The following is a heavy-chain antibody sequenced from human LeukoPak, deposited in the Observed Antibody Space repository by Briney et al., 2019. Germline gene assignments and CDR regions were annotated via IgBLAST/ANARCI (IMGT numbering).Heavy chain of an antibody. D-gene: IGHD6-13*01. V-gene: IGHV3-23*01. CDR2: VSGSAGGT. J-gene: IGHJ5*02. CDR3: AKGAAAGLVDWFDP. Sequence: GGSLRLSCAASGFTFSSYAMMWVRQAPGKGLEWVSTVSGSAGGTYYADSVKGRFTISRDNSKNTLYLLTNSLRAEDTAVYYCAKGAAAGLVDWFDPWGQGTLVAVSS. CDR1: GFTFSSYA.